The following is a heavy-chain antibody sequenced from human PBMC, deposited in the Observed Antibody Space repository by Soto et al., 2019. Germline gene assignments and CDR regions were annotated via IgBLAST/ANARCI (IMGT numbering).Heavy chain of an antibody. CDR1: GGSISSGGYY. J-gene: IGHJ5*02. CDR3: ARDHSGSYFSLGWFDP. D-gene: IGHD1-26*01. CDR2: IYYSGST. Sequence: SETLSLTCTVSGGSISSGGYYWSWIRQHPGKGLEWIGYIYYSGSTYYNPSLKSRVTISVDTSKNQFSLKLSSVTAADTAVYYCARDHSGSYFSLGWFDPWGQGTLVTVSS. V-gene: IGHV4-31*03.